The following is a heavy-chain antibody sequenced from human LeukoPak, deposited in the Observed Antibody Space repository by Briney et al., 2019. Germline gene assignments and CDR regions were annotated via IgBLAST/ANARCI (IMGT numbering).Heavy chain of an antibody. V-gene: IGHV3-48*01. D-gene: IGHD3-3*01. Sequence: GGSLRLSCAASGFTFSSYSMNWVRQAPGKGLEWVSYISSSSSTIYYADSVKGRFTISRDNAKNSLYLQMNSLRAEDTAVYYCARDGDYDFWSGHPPYYFDYWGQGTLVTVSS. CDR3: ARDGDYDFWSGHPPYYFDY. CDR1: GFTFSSYS. CDR2: ISSSSSTI. J-gene: IGHJ4*02.